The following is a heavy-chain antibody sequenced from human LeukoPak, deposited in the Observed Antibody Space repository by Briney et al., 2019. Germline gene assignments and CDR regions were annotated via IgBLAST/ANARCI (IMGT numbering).Heavy chain of an antibody. J-gene: IGHJ6*02. CDR1: GFTVSSNY. D-gene: IGHD2-15*01. CDR3: AREVADYHDGMDV. Sequence: GGSLRLSCAASGFTVSSNYMSWVRQAPGKGLEWVSVIYSGGSTYYADSVKGRFTISRDNSKNTLYLQMNSLRAEDTAVYYCAREVADYHDGMDVWGQGTTVTVSS. V-gene: IGHV3-66*02. CDR2: IYSGGST.